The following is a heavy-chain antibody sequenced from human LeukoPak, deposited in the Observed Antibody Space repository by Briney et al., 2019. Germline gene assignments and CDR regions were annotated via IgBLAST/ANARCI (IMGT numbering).Heavy chain of an antibody. V-gene: IGHV3-66*04. J-gene: IGHJ4*02. Sequence: GGSLRLSCAASGITVSSHSMSWVRQAPGKGLESVSLLYSTDSGGRDYHADSVRGRFTVSRDISKNTMYLQMNNLRVEDTAVYYCARRRRPGYYYGSGSYYYFDYWGQGTLVTVSS. D-gene: IGHD3-10*01. CDR2: LYSTDSGGRD. CDR3: ARRRRPGYYYGSGSYYYFDY. CDR1: GITVSSHS.